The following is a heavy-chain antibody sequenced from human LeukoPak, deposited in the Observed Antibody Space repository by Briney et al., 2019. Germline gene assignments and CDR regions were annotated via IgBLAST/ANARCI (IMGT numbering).Heavy chain of an antibody. CDR1: GYTFTGYY. D-gene: IGHD6-6*01. V-gene: IGHV1-2*02. Sequence: ASVKVSCKASGYTFTGYYMHWVRQAPGQGLEWMGWINPNSGGTNYAQKFQGRVTMTRDTSISTAYMELSRLRSDDTAAYYCARGIAARPTPYYYYYYYMDVWGKGTTVTVSS. CDR3: ARGIAARPTPYYYYYYYMDV. CDR2: INPNSGGT. J-gene: IGHJ6*03.